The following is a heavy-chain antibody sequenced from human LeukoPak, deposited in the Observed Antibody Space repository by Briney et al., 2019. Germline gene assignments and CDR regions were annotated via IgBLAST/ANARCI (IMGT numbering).Heavy chain of an antibody. V-gene: IGHV3-11*01. CDR3: AKAGVGATWDWFDP. CDR1: GFKFSDYY. D-gene: IGHD1-26*01. J-gene: IGHJ5*02. Sequence: GGSLRLSCASSGFKFSDYYMSWIRQVPGKGLEWISYISSRGDVIYSVDSVKGRFTISRDNSKNTLYLQMNSLRAEDTAVYYCAKAGVGATWDWFDPWGQGTLVTVSS. CDR2: ISSRGDVI.